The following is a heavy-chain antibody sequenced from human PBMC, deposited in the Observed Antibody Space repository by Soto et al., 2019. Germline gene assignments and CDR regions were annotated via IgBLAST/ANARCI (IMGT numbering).Heavy chain of an antibody. Sequence: SETLSLTCTVSGGSISSSSYYWGWIRQPPGKGLEWIGSIYYSGSTYYNPSLKSRVTISVDTSKNQFSLKLSSVTAADTAVYYCVLISVVPAAIPRYYYYGMDVWGQGTTVTVSS. V-gene: IGHV4-39*01. CDR2: IYYSGST. CDR3: VLISVVPAAIPRYYYYGMDV. J-gene: IGHJ6*02. CDR1: GGSISSSSYY. D-gene: IGHD2-2*01.